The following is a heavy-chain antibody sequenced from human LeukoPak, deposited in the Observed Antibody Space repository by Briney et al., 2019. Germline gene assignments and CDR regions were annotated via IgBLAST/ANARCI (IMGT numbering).Heavy chain of an antibody. V-gene: IGHV4-39*01. CDR3: ARQHLWFGENYFDY. D-gene: IGHD3-10*01. CDR1: GGPISSSSYY. Sequence: SETLSLTCTVSGGPISSSSYYWGWIRQPPGKGLEWIGSIYYSGSTYYNPSLKSRVTISVDTSKNQFSLKLSSVTAADTAVYYCARQHLWFGENYFDYWGQGTLVTVSS. J-gene: IGHJ4*02. CDR2: IYYSGST.